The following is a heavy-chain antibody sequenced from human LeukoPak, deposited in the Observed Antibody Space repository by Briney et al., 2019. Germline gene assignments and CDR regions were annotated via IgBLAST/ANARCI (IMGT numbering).Heavy chain of an antibody. CDR1: AFTFSRYW. CDR3: AREGYGDQSPK. V-gene: IGHV3-7*03. Sequence: GGSLRLSCAASAFTFSRYWTTWVRQAPGKGLEWVANINEDGSEKYYLDSVRGRFTISRDNAKNSLYLQMDSLRAEDTAVYYCAREGYGDQSPKWGQGTLVTVSS. D-gene: IGHD4-17*01. CDR2: INEDGSEK. J-gene: IGHJ4*02.